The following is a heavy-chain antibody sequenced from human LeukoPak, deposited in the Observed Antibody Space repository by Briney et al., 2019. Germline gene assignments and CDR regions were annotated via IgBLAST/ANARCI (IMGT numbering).Heavy chain of an antibody. J-gene: IGHJ4*02. V-gene: IGHV4-38-2*02. Sequence: SETLSLTCAVSGYSLSSGYFWAWLRQPPGKGLEWIGSIYHSGSSYSKPSLKSRVIISVDTSNNQFSLKLTSVTAADTATYYCARDGYYYDGSFEYWGKGIRVAVSS. CDR2: IYHSGSS. CDR1: GYSLSSGYF. D-gene: IGHD3-22*01. CDR3: ARDGYYYDGSFEY.